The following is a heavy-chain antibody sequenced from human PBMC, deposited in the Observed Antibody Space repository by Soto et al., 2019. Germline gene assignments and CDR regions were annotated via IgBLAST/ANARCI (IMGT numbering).Heavy chain of an antibody. CDR1: GFTFSSYS. CDR2: ISSSSSYI. D-gene: IGHD3-22*01. V-gene: IGHV3-21*01. Sequence: GGSLRLSCAASGFTFSSYSMNWVRQAPGKGLEWVSSISSSSSYIYYADSVKGRFTISRDNAKNSLHLQMNSLRAEDTAVYYCARDKFIDYDSSGPPIVYAFDIWGQGTMVTVSS. CDR3: ARDKFIDYDSSGPPIVYAFDI. J-gene: IGHJ3*02.